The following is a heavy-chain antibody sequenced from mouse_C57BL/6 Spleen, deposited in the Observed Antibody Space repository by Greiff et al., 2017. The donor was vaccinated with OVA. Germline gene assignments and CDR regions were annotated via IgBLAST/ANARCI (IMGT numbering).Heavy chain of an antibody. CDR1: GYTFTSYW. V-gene: IGHV1-52*01. D-gene: IGHD2-9*01. Sequence: VQLQQPGAELVRPGSSVKLSCKASGYTFTSYWMHWVQQRPIQGLEWIGNIDTSDSETHYNQKFKDKATLTVDKSSSTAYMQLSSLTSEDSAVYYCARSPTMVTPYFDVWGTGTTVTVSS. CDR2: IDTSDSET. J-gene: IGHJ1*03. CDR3: ARSPTMVTPYFDV.